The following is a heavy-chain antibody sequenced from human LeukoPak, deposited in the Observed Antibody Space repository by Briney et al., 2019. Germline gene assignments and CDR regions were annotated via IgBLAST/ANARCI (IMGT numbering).Heavy chain of an antibody. CDR1: GGSISRGGYS. CDR3: ARAGFSNWFAP. D-gene: IGHD7-27*01. J-gene: IGHJ5*02. V-gene: IGHV4-30-2*01. Sequence: ASQTLSLTCAVSGGSISRGGYSWSWIRQPPGKGLEWIGYIYHSGSTYYNPSLKSRGTISVDRSKNQFSLKLSSVTAADTAVYYCARAGFSNWFAPWGQGTLVTVSS. CDR2: IYHSGST.